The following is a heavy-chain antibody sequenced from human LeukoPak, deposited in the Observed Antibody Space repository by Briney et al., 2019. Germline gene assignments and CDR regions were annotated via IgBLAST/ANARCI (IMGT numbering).Heavy chain of an antibody. V-gene: IGHV4-59*01. CDR2: IYYSGST. CDR1: GGSISSYY. Sequence: SETLSLTCTVSGGSISSYYWSWIRQPPGKGLEWIGYIYYSGSTNYNPSLKSRVTISVDTSKNQFSLKLSSVTTADTAVYYCARGGYYFDYWGQGTLVTVSS. J-gene: IGHJ4*02. CDR3: ARGGYYFDY.